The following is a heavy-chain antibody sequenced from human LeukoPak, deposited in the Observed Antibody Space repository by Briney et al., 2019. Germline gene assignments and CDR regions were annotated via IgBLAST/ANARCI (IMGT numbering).Heavy chain of an antibody. CDR2: ISSSGSTI. V-gene: IGHV3-11*01. CDR3: ARVGYSGYDQYYFDY. CDR1: GFTFSDYY. D-gene: IGHD5-12*01. J-gene: IGHJ4*02. Sequence: PGGSLRLSYAASGFTFSDYYMSWIRQAPGKGLEWVSYISSSGSTIYYADSVKGRFTISRDNAKNSLYLQMNSLRAEDTAVYYCARVGYSGYDQYYFDYWGQGTLVTVSS.